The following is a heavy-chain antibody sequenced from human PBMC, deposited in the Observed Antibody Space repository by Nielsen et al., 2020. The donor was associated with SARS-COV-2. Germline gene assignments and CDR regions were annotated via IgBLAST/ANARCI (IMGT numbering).Heavy chain of an antibody. CDR2: ISSSSSYI. CDR1: GFTFSSYS. D-gene: IGHD5-24*01. Sequence: GGSLRLSCAASGFTFSSYSMNWVRQAPGKGLEWVSSISSSSSYIYYADSVKGRFTISRDNAKNSLYLQMNSLRAEDTAVYYCARDVGDGYNYMYFDYWGQGTQVTVSS. V-gene: IGHV3-21*04. J-gene: IGHJ4*02. CDR3: ARDVGDGYNYMYFDY.